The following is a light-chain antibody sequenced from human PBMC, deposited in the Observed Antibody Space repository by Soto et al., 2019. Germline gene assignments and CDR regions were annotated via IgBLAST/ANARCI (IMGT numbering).Light chain of an antibody. CDR1: QSVSSSY. J-gene: IGKJ1*01. V-gene: IGKV3-20*01. CDR3: QQYGSSPRT. CDR2: GAS. Sequence: EIVLTQSPGTLSLSPGERATLSCRASQSVSSSYLAWYQQKPGQAPRLLIYGASSRATGIQDRFSGSGFGTDFTLTISRLEPEDFAVYYCQQYGSSPRTFGQGTKVEI.